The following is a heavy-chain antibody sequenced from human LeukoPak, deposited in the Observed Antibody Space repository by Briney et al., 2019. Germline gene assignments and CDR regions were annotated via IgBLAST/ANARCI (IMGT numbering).Heavy chain of an antibody. CDR1: GFTFSSYS. CDR3: ARDEYSSSFNWFDP. CDR2: ISSSSSYI. D-gene: IGHD6-6*01. J-gene: IGHJ5*02. V-gene: IGHV3-21*01. Sequence: GGSLRLSCAASGFTFSSYSMNWVRQAPGKELEWVSSISSSSSYIYYADSVKGRFTISRDNAKNSLYLQMNSLRAEDTAVYYCARDEYSSSFNWFDPWGQGTLVTVSS.